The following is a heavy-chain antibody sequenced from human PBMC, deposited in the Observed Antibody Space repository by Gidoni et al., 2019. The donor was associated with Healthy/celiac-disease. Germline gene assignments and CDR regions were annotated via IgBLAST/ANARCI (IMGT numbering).Heavy chain of an antibody. V-gene: IGHV4-38-2*02. J-gene: IGHJ4*02. Sequence: QVQLQESGPGLVKPSETLSLTCAVSGYSICSGYYWGWIRQPPGKGLGWIGSIYHSGSTYYNPSLKSRVTISVDTSKNQFSLKLSSVTAADTAVYYCARDRGPSVAANFDYWGQGTLVTVSS. CDR2: IYHSGST. CDR1: GYSICSGYY. CDR3: ARDRGPSVAANFDY. D-gene: IGHD2-15*01.